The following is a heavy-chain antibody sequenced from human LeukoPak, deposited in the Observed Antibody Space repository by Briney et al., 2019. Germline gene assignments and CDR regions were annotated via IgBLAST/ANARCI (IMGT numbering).Heavy chain of an antibody. CDR2: IKKDESEK. CDR3: ATYTQHFGAPGGADY. CDR1: RFTFSDYW. J-gene: IGHJ4*02. Sequence: GGSLRLSCAVSRFTFSDYWMRWVRQAPGKGLEWVAAIKKDESEKRYVDSVKGRFTIYRDNARNSVYLEMTTLGAEDTAVYYCATYTQHFGAPGGADYWGLGTLVTVSS. V-gene: IGHV3-7*01. D-gene: IGHD2-8*02.